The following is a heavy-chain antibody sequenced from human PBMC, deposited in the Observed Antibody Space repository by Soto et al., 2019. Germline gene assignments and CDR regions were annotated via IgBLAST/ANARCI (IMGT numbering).Heavy chain of an antibody. Sequence: QVQLVQSGAEVKKPGASVKVSCKASGYTFTSYGISWVRQAPGQGLEWMGWISAYNGNTNYAQKLQGRVTMTTDTSTSTAYMELRRLRSDDTAVYFGARDLRRIYYSSGSTFDYWGQGTLVTVSS. J-gene: IGHJ4*02. CDR2: ISAYNGNT. CDR1: GYTFTSYG. CDR3: ARDLRRIYYSSGSTFDY. V-gene: IGHV1-18*01. D-gene: IGHD3-22*01.